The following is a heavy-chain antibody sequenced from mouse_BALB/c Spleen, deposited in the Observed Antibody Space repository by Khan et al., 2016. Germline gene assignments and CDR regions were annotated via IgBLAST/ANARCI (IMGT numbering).Heavy chain of an antibody. CDR2: IDPGNGNT. Sequence: EVQLVESGAELVKPGASVKLSCTASGFNIKDTYIHWVKQRPEQGLEWIGRIDPGNGNTRYDPKFQGKATITADTSSNTASLHLSSLTSEDTAVYYCARRGPIFYYGSSCGYWGQGTTLTVSS. V-gene: IGHV14-3*02. D-gene: IGHD1-1*01. J-gene: IGHJ2*01. CDR1: GFNIKDTY. CDR3: ARRGPIFYYGSSCGY.